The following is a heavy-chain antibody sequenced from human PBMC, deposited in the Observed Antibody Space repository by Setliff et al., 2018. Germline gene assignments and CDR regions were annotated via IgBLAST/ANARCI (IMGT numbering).Heavy chain of an antibody. CDR1: GGTFSSYA. V-gene: IGHV1-69*05. Sequence: GASVKVSCKASGGTFSSYAISWVRQAPGQGLEWMGRIIPIFGTANYAQKFQGRVTLTTDTSTSTAHMELGSLRSDDTAVYYCARGTEFLHWGQGTLVTVSS. J-gene: IGHJ1*01. CDR3: ARGTEFLH. CDR2: IIPIFGTA.